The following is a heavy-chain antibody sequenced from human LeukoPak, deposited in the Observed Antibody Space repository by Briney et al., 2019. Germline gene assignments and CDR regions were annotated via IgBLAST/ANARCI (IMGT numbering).Heavy chain of an antibody. J-gene: IGHJ6*02. V-gene: IGHV1-2*02. CDR1: VYTFTDHY. D-gene: IGHD1-26*01. CDR2: VNPNSDGT. Sequence: ASVKASCKASVYTFTDHYIHWVRQAPGQGLEWMGWVNPNSDGTNSAQKFQDRLTMTRDTSISTVYLDLSRLRSDDTAVYFCARGHRGSYSGYSYSGIDVWGQGTTVIVSS. CDR3: ARGHRGSYSGYSYSGIDV.